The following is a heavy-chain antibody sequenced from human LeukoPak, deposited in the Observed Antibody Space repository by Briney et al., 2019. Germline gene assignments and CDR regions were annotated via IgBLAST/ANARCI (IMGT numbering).Heavy chain of an antibody. CDR3: ARGRRGTEAMVRGVLDN. CDR1: GYTFTSYD. D-gene: IGHD3-10*01. V-gene: IGHV1-8*03. Sequence: ASVKVSCKASGYTFTSYDINWVRQATGQGLEWMGWMNPNSGNTGYAQKFQGRVTITRNTSIRTAYMELSSLRSEDTAVYYCARGRRGTEAMVRGVLDNWGQGTLVTVSS. CDR2: MNPNSGNT. J-gene: IGHJ4*01.